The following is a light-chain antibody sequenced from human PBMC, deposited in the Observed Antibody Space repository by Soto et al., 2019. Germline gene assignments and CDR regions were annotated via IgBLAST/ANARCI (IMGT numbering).Light chain of an antibody. Sequence: EIVLTQSPGTLSLSPGERATLSCRASQSVAKNYLAWYQQEPGRAPRLLIYDASTRATGIPDRFSGSGSGTDFTLTISRLEPEDFAVYYCHQYASSPQTFGQGTKVEIK. V-gene: IGKV3-20*01. CDR3: HQYASSPQT. J-gene: IGKJ1*01. CDR2: DAS. CDR1: QSVAKNY.